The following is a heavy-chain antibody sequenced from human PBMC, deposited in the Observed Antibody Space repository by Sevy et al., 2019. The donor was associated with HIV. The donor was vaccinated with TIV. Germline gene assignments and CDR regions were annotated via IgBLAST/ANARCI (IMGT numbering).Heavy chain of an antibody. CDR1: GFTFSSYA. CDR3: AKDAFYGDYVNYYYYYMDV. J-gene: IGHJ6*03. D-gene: IGHD4-17*01. CDR2: ISGSGGST. Sequence: GGSLRLSCAASGFTFSSYAMSWVRQAPGNGLEWVSAISGSGGSTYYADSVKGRFTISRDNSKNTLYLQMNSLRAEDTAVYYCAKDAFYGDYVNYYYYYMDVSGKGTSVTVSS. V-gene: IGHV3-23*01.